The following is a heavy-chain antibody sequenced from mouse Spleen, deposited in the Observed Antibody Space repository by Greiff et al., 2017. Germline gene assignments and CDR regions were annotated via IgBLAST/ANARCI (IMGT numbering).Heavy chain of an antibody. Sequence: VKVVESGPGLVAPSQSLSITCTVSGFSLTSYAISWVRQPPGKGLEWLGVIWTGGGTNYNSALKSRLSISKDNSKSQVFLKMNSLQTDDTARYYCAREGNWSFYWYFDVWGAGTTVTVSS. D-gene: IGHD4-1*01. CDR2: IWTGGGT. CDR1: GFSLTSYA. V-gene: IGHV2-9-1*01. CDR3: AREGNWSFYWYFDV. J-gene: IGHJ1*01.